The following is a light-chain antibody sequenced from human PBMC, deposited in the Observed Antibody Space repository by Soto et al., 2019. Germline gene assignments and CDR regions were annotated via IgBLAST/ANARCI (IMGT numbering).Light chain of an antibody. CDR1: SSDVGGHDH. J-gene: IGLJ1*01. Sequence: QSALTQPASVSGSPGQSITISCTGSSSDVGGHDHVSWYQQHPGKAPKLIIYEVGHRPSGVSYRFSGSKSGNTASLTISGFQAEDEADYYCSSYTSSSLYVFGTGTKVTVL. CDR2: EVG. V-gene: IGLV2-14*01. CDR3: SSYTSSSLYV.